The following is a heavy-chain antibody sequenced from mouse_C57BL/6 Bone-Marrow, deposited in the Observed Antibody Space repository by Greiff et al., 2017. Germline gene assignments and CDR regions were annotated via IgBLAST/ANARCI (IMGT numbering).Heavy chain of an antibody. CDR2: IDPEDGET. Sequence: VQLQQSGAELVKPGASVKLSCTASGFNIKDYYMHWVKQRTEQGLEWIGRIDPEDGETKYAPKFQGKATITADTSSNTPYLQLSSLSSEDTAVYYCARDIVTTDDTPDYWGQGTSVTVSS. CDR1: GFNIKDYY. CDR3: ARDIVTTDDTPDY. D-gene: IGHD2-12*01. V-gene: IGHV14-2*01. J-gene: IGHJ4*01.